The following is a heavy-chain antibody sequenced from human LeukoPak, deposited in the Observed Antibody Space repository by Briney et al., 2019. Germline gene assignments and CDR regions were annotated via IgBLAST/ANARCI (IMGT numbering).Heavy chain of an antibody. Sequence: GGSLRLSCAASGFRFSDFSINWVRQAPGKGLEWVSYISSSSSTIYYADSVKGRFTISRDNAKNSLYLQMNSLRAEDTAIYYCAKIFHTDGYYLGEHLFDAWGQGTLVTVSS. D-gene: IGHD3-22*01. CDR3: AKIFHTDGYYLGEHLFDA. V-gene: IGHV3-48*01. J-gene: IGHJ5*02. CDR2: ISSSSSTI. CDR1: GFRFSDFS.